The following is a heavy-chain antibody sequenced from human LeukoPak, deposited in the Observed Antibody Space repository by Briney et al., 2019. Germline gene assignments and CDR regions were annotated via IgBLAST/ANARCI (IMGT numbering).Heavy chain of an antibody. V-gene: IGHV1-69*05. CDR3: ARDRGSSSSWHYYYYMDV. J-gene: IGHJ6*03. CDR1: GGTFSSYA. CDR2: IIPIFGTA. D-gene: IGHD6-6*01. Sequence: ASVKVSCKASGGTFSSYAISWVRQAPGQGLEWMGRIIPIFGTANYAQKFQGRVTITTDESTSTACMELSSLRSEDTAVYYCARDRGSSSSWHYYYYMDVWGKGTTVTVSS.